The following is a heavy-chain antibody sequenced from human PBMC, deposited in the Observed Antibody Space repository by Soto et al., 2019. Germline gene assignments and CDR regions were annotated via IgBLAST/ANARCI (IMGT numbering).Heavy chain of an antibody. D-gene: IGHD6-13*01. CDR2: IRSKAYGGTT. V-gene: IGHV3-49*04. Sequence: SLGLSCTASGFTFGDYAMSWVRQAPGKGLEWVGFIRSKAYGGTTEYAASVKGRFTISRDDSKSIAYLQMNSLKTEDTAVYYCTRDRGAAAGFDYWGQGTLVTVSS. CDR1: GFTFGDYA. J-gene: IGHJ4*02. CDR3: TRDRGAAAGFDY.